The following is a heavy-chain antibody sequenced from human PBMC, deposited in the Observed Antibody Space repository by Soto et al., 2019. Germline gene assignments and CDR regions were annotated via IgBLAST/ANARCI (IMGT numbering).Heavy chain of an antibody. Sequence: GESLKIPCKGSGYSFAGYWITWVRQKPGKGLEWMGRIDPSDSQTYYSPSFRGHVTISVTKSITTVFLQWSSLRASDTAMYYCARQIYDSDTGPNFQYYFDSWGQGTPVTVSS. V-gene: IGHV5-10-1*01. D-gene: IGHD3-22*01. CDR3: ARQIYDSDTGPNFQYYFDS. CDR2: IDPSDSQT. CDR1: GYSFAGYW. J-gene: IGHJ4*02.